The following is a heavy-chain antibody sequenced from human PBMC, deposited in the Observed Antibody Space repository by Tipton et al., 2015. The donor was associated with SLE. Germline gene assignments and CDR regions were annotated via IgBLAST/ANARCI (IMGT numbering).Heavy chain of an antibody. J-gene: IGHJ2*01. CDR1: GDSLSSNNYY. V-gene: IGHV4-39*07. D-gene: IGHD3-16*01. CDR3: ARQRGYYDGTPFPPWNFDL. Sequence: TLSLTCSVSGDSLSSNNYYWGWIRQSPAQGLEWIGTIHYAGGTYYNPSLRSRLTISVDTSENHFSLNLNSVTAADTAAYFCARQRGYYDGTPFPPWNFDLWGRGTQATVSS. CDR2: IHYAGGT.